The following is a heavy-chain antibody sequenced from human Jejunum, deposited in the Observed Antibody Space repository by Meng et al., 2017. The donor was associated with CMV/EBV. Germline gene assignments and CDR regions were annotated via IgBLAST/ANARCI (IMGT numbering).Heavy chain of an antibody. J-gene: IGHJ6*02. D-gene: IGHD2-2*01. CDR3: ARDMCTTTSCYGRLTYYYYAMDV. Sequence: WVRQRPQKGLELVSSVSCGSGYIDYADAVKGRFTNSRDKAKNSLYLQMNSLRAEDTAMYFCARDMCTTTSCYGRLTYYYYAMDVWGQGTTVTVSS. CDR2: VSCGSGYI. V-gene: IGHV3-21*06.